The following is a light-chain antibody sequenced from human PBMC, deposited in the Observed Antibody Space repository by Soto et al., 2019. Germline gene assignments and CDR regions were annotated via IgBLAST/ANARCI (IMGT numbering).Light chain of an antibody. CDR1: QSVSSN. CDR2: GAS. V-gene: IGKV3-15*01. Sequence: EIVMTQSPATLSVSPGERATLSCRASQSVSSNLAWYQQKRGQAPRLRIYGASTRATGIPARFSGSGSGTEFTLNISSLQSEDFAVYYCQEYNNWPQTFGQGTKVEIK. J-gene: IGKJ1*01. CDR3: QEYNNWPQT.